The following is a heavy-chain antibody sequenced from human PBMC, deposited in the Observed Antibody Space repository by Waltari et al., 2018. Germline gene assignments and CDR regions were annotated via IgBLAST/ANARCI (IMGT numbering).Heavy chain of an antibody. J-gene: IGHJ6*02. V-gene: IGHV4-38-2*02. CDR1: GYSISSGFC. Sequence: QVHLQESGPGLVKPSETLSLSCFVSGYSISSGFCWGWIRQAPGKGLEWIATIASSGASHYIPSLKSRVTIAADASKNLFSLKLTAVTAADTAMYYCARDGGNVVPLWGLGTAVTVSS. CDR3: ARDGGNVVPL. CDR2: IASSGAS. D-gene: IGHD2-15*01.